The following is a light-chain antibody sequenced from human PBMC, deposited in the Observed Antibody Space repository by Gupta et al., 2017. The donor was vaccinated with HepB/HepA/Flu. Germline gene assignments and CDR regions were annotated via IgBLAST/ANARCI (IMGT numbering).Light chain of an antibody. V-gene: IGKV1-5*03. CDR2: EAS. J-gene: IGKJ1*01. CDR1: ESVGAW. CDR3: QQEKNSSRT. Sequence: DIQMTQSPSTLAASPGDRVTITCRTSESVGAWLAWYQHKPGKGPNLLIYEASNLESGVPSRFGGSGSGTEFTLTISSLQPEEFATYYCQQEKNSSRTFGQGTTVDIK.